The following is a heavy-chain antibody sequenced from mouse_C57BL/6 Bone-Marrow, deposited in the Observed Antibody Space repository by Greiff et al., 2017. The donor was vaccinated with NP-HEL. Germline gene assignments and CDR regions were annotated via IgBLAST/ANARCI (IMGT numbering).Heavy chain of an antibody. CDR3: TTGVYYGHFAY. CDR1: GFNIKDDY. V-gene: IGHV14-4*01. Sequence: VQLKESGAELVRPGASVKLSCTASGFNIKDDYMHWVKQRPEQGLEWIGWIDPENGETEYASKLQGKATITADTSTNTAYLQLSSLTSDDTAVYYFTTGVYYGHFAYWGQGTLVTVSA. D-gene: IGHD1-2*01. J-gene: IGHJ3*01. CDR2: IDPENGET.